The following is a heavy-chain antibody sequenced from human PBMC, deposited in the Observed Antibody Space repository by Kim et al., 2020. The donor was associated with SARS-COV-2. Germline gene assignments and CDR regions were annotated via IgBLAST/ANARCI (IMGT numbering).Heavy chain of an antibody. D-gene: IGHD3-22*01. Sequence: YADSLRGRFSVSRDNAKTSLYLHMNSLRAEDTAVYYCARDSYSSGHYYVAHWGQGTLVTVSS. V-gene: IGHV3-11*06. J-gene: IGHJ4*02. CDR3: ARDSYSSGHYYVAH.